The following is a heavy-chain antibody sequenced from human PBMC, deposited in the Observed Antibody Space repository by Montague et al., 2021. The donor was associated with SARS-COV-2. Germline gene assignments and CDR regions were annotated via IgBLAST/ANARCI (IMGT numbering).Heavy chain of an antibody. D-gene: IGHD5-18*01. V-gene: IGHV4-39*01. J-gene: IGHJ4*02. Sequence: SETLSLTCTVSGGSISSSSYYWGWIRQPPGKGLEWIGSIYYSGSTYYNPSLKSRVTIPVDTSKNQFSLKLSSVTAADTAVYYCARFECIQASSALDYWGQGTTVTVSS. CDR2: IYYSGST. CDR1: GGSISSSSYY. CDR3: ARFECIQASSALDY.